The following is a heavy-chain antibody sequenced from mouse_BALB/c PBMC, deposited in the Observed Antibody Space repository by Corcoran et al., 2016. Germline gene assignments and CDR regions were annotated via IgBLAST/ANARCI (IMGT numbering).Heavy chain of an antibody. CDR1: GFNIKDTY. CDR2: IDPANGNT. CDR3: GRSGYFDV. J-gene: IGHJ1*01. Sequence: EVQLPPSGAELVKPGASVKLSCPASGFNIKDTYMHWVKQRPEHGLGWIGRIDPANGNTKYDPKFQGNATITADTSSNTAYLQLSSLTSEDTAVYDCGRSGYFDVWGAGTTVTVSS. V-gene: IGHV14-3*02.